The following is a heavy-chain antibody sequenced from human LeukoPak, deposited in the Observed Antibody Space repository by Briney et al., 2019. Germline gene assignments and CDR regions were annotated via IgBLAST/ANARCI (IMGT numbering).Heavy chain of an antibody. CDR3: ARRSFTIAAAGGIGY. CDR1: GGSISSYY. Sequence: SETLSLTCTVSGGSISSYYWSWIRQPPGKGLEWIGEINHSGSTNYNPSLKSRVTISVDTSKNQFSLKLSSVTAADTAVYYCARRSFTIAAAGGIGYWGQGTLVTVSS. CDR2: INHSGST. J-gene: IGHJ4*02. D-gene: IGHD6-13*01. V-gene: IGHV4-34*01.